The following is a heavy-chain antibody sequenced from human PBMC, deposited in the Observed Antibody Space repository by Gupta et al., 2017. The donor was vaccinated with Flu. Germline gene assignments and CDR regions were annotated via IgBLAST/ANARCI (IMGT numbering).Heavy chain of an antibody. CDR2: ISSSSSYI. J-gene: IGHJ4*02. CDR1: GFTFRRYD. D-gene: IGHD5-18*01. CDR3: VREHSTTWRKGNYFDY. V-gene: IGHV3-21*06. Sequence: VQLVESGGGLVKAGGSLRLPCAVSGFTFRRYDLNWVRQAPGKGLEWVSSISSSSSYIYYADSVKGRFTISRDNAHNSVFLQMDSRRADDTAVYYCVREHSTTWRKGNYFDYGGQGTLGTVSS.